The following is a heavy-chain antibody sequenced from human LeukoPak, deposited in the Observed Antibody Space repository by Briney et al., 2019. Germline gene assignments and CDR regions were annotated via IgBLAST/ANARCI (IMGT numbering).Heavy chain of an antibody. D-gene: IGHD1-26*01. CDR3: AREIWSGSYSAFDI. J-gene: IGHJ3*02. Sequence: SETLSLTCTVSSGSISSYYWSWIRQPPGKGLEWIGYIYYSGSTNYNPSLKSRVTISVDTSKNQFSLKLSSVTAADTAVYYCAREIWSGSYSAFDIWGQGTMVTVSS. CDR2: IYYSGST. V-gene: IGHV4-59*01. CDR1: SGSISSYY.